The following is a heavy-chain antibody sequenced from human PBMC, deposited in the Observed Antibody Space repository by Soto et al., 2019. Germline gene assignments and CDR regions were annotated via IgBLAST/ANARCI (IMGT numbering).Heavy chain of an antibody. V-gene: IGHV3-23*01. D-gene: IGHD6-19*01. CDR1: GITFTNYA. Sequence: EVQLLESGGGSAQPGGSMRLSCAVSGITFTNYAMGWVRQAPGKGLEWVSGISGNVGSTTHYADSVKGRFTISRDNSKHIPFLQMNSLRAEDTAVYYCAKHRGFVAGPFDSWGQGTLVIVSS. J-gene: IGHJ4*02. CDR2: ISGNVGSTT. CDR3: AKHRGFVAGPFDS.